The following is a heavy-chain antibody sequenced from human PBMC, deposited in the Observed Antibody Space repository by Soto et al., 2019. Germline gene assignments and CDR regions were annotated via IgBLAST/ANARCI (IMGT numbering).Heavy chain of an antibody. CDR1: GFSLSTSGVG. V-gene: IGHV2-5*02. CDR3: AHLGYSSSWPFNGYFDY. D-gene: IGHD6-13*01. CDR2: IYWDDDK. Sequence: SGPTLVNPTQTLTLTCTFSGFSLSTSGVGVGWIRQPPGKALEWLALIYWDDDKRYSPSLKSRLTITKDTSKNQVVLTMTNMDPVDTATYYCAHLGYSSSWPFNGYFDYWGQGTLVTVSS. J-gene: IGHJ4*02.